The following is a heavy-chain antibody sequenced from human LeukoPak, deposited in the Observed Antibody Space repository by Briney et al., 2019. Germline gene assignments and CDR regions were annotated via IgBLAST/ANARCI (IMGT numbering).Heavy chain of an antibody. D-gene: IGHD1-1*01. V-gene: IGHV3-30-3*01. CDR2: ISYDGSNK. Sequence: GGSLRLSCAASGFTFSSYAMHWVRQAPGKGLEWVAVISYDGSNKYYADSVKGRFTISRDNSKNTLYLQMNSLRAEDTAVYYCAREAPFGGTGNFDYWGQGTLVTVSS. CDR3: AREAPFGGTGNFDY. J-gene: IGHJ4*02. CDR1: GFTFSSYA.